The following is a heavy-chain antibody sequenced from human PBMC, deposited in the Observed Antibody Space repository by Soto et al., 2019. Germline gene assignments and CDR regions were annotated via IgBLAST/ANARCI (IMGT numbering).Heavy chain of an antibody. Sequence: SETLSLTCTVSGGSITSSSYYWGWIRQPPGKGLEWIGSIYYSGSTYYNPSLKSRVTISVDTSKNQFSLKLSSVTAADTAVYYCATQEVGGSYVYTFDPWGQGTLVTVPS. J-gene: IGHJ5*02. CDR3: ATQEVGGSYVYTFDP. V-gene: IGHV4-39*01. D-gene: IGHD1-26*01. CDR2: IYYSGST. CDR1: GGSITSSSYY.